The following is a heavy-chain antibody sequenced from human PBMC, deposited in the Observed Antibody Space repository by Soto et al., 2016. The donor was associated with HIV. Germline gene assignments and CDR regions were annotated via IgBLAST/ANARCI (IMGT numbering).Heavy chain of an antibody. V-gene: IGHV3-74*01. CDR2: LNSDGSTT. CDR3: ARGVNDIFTGYYPFDY. CDR1: GFTFSSYW. D-gene: IGHD3-9*01. Sequence: EVQLVESGGGLVQPGGSLRLSCAASGFTFSSYWMHWVRQPPGKGLVWVSRLNSDGSTTNYADSVKGRFTISRDNAKKTLYLQMNSLRAEDTAVYYCARGVNDIFTGYYPFDYWGQGNPGHRLL. J-gene: IGHJ4*02.